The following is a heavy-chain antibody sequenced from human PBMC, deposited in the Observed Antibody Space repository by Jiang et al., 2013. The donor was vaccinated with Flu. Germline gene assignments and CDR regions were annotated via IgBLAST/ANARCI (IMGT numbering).Heavy chain of an antibody. CDR3: ARAGGYSYGLDIYYYYYYGMDV. CDR1: GYNFTNYA. Sequence: GYNFTNYALNWVRRAPGQGLEWMGSINTNTGNPTYAQGFTGRFVFSLDTSVSTAYLQISSLKAEDTAVYYCARAGGYSYGLDIYYYYYYGMDVWGQGTTVTVSS. J-gene: IGHJ6*02. V-gene: IGHV7-4-1*02. D-gene: IGHD5-18*01. CDR2: INTNTGNP.